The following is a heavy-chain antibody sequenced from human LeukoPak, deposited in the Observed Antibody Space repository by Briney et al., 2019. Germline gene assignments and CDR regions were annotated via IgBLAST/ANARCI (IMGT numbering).Heavy chain of an antibody. D-gene: IGHD3-3*01. CDR3: AKDYDFWSGYSDY. CDR1: GFTFSSYA. Sequence: GGSLRLSCAASGFTFSSYAVSWVRQAPGKGLEWVSAISGSGGSTYYADSVKGRFTISRDNSKNTLYLQMNSLRAEDTAVYYCAKDYDFWSGYSDYWGQGTLVTVSS. CDR2: ISGSGGST. J-gene: IGHJ4*02. V-gene: IGHV3-23*01.